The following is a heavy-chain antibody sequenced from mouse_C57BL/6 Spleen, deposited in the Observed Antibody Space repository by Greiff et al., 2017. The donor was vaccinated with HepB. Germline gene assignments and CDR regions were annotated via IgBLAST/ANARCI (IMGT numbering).Heavy chain of an antibody. Sequence: QVQLKQSGAELVKPGASVKLSCKASGYTFTEYTIHWVKQRSGQGLEWIGWFYPGSGSIKYNEKFKDKATLTADKSSSTVYMELSRLTSEDSAVYFCARHEVGNWDVDWYFDVWGTGTTVTVSS. J-gene: IGHJ1*03. CDR2: FYPGSGSI. CDR3: ARHEVGNWDVDWYFDV. CDR1: GYTFTEYT. D-gene: IGHD4-1*01. V-gene: IGHV1-62-2*01.